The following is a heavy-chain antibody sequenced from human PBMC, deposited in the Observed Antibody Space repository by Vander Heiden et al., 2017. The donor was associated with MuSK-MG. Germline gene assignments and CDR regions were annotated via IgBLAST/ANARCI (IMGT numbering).Heavy chain of an antibody. Sequence: EVQLLESGGGLVQPGGSLRLSCAASGFTFSSYAMSWVRQAPGKGLEWVSAISGSGGSTYYADSVKGRFTISRDNSKNTLYLQMNSLRAEDTAVYYCAKAYPIVVVPAGRGNAFDIWGQGTMVTVSS. J-gene: IGHJ3*02. CDR3: AKAYPIVVVPAGRGNAFDI. CDR1: GFTFSSYA. CDR2: ISGSGGST. D-gene: IGHD2-2*01. V-gene: IGHV3-23*01.